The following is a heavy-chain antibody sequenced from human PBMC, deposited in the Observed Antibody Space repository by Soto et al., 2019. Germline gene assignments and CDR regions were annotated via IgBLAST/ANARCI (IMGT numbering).Heavy chain of an antibody. CDR3: ARDSGCDFWSGYYTHSAFDI. V-gene: IGHV4-59*01. Sequence: SETLSLTCTVSGGSISSYYWSWIRQPPGKGLEWIGYIYYSGSTNYNPSLKSRVTISVDTSKNQFSLKLSSVTAADTAVYYCARDSGCDFWSGYYTHSAFDIWGQGTMVTVSS. D-gene: IGHD3-3*01. CDR1: GGSISSYY. CDR2: IYYSGST. J-gene: IGHJ3*02.